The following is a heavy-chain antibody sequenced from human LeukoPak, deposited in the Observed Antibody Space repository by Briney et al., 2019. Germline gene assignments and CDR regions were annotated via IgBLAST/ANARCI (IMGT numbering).Heavy chain of an antibody. V-gene: IGHV1-2*02. J-gene: IGHJ3*02. CDR3: ARENGTYSSSWGASDHAFDI. CDR1: GYTLTGYY. CDR2: INPNNGDT. Sequence: ASVKVSCKASGYTLTGYYINWVRQAPGQGLEWMGWINPNNGDTNYAQKFQGRVTMTRDTSISTAYMELSSLRSDDPAVYYCARENGTYSSSWGASDHAFDIWGQGTMVTVSS. D-gene: IGHD6-13*01.